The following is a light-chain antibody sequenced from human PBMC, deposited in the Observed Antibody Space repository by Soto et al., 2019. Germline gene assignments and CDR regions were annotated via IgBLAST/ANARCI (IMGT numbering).Light chain of an antibody. V-gene: IGKV3D-20*02. CDR3: QQRYNWPIT. Sequence: EIVMTQSPATLSVSPGERATLSCRASQSVSSSYLAWYQQKPGQAPRLLIYADSSRATGIPARFSGSGSGTDFTLTISSLEPEDFSVYYCQQRYNWPITFGQGTRLEIK. CDR2: ADS. CDR1: QSVSSSY. J-gene: IGKJ5*01.